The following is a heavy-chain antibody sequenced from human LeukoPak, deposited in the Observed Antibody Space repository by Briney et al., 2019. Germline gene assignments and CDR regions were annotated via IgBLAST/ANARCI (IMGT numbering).Heavy chain of an antibody. CDR1: GGSISSYY. J-gene: IGHJ5*02. CDR2: TYYSGST. D-gene: IGHD2-2*01. V-gene: IGHV4-59*08. CDR3: ARQAHPDQLLDWFDP. Sequence: KASETLSLTCTVSGGSISSYYWNWIRQPPGKGLEWIGYTYYSGSTNYSPSLKSRVTISVDTSKNQISLKLSSVTAADTALYYCARQAHPDQLLDWFDPWGQGTLVTVSS.